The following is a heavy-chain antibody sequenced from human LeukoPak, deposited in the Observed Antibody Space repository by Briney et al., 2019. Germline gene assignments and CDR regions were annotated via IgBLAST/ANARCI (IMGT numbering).Heavy chain of an antibody. CDR2: IYHSGST. Sequence: PSETLSLTCTVSGYSISSGYYWGWIRQPPGEGLEWIGSIYHSGSTYYNPSLKSRVTISVDTSKNQFSLKLSSVTAADTAVYYCARARRETVDYWGQGTLVTVSS. CDR1: GYSISSGYY. D-gene: IGHD1-14*01. CDR3: ARARRETVDY. J-gene: IGHJ4*02. V-gene: IGHV4-38-2*02.